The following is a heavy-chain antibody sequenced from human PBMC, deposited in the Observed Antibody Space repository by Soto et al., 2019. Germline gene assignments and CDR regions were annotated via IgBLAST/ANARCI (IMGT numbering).Heavy chain of an antibody. CDR1: GGTFSSYA. J-gene: IGHJ4*02. CDR3: ASVGVLGYCSSTSCSRFDY. CDR2: IIPIFGTA. V-gene: IGHV1-69*01. D-gene: IGHD2-2*01. Sequence: QVQLMQSGAEVKKPGSSVKVSCKASGGTFSSYAISWVRQAPGQGLEWMGGIIPIFGTANYAQKFQGRVTITADESTSTAYMELSSLRSEDTAVYYCASVGVLGYCSSTSCSRFDYWGQGTLVTVSS.